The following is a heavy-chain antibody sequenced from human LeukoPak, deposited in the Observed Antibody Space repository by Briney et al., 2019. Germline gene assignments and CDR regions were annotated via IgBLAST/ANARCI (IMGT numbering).Heavy chain of an antibody. V-gene: IGHV3-15*01. J-gene: IGHJ1*01. D-gene: IGHD6-13*01. CDR2: IKSKTDGGTT. CDR3: TTVRGSSYQHFQR. CDR1: GFTFTNAW. Sequence: GGSLRLSCASSGFTFTNAWMSWVRQAPGKGLEWVGRIKSKTDGGTTDYAAPVKGRFTISRDDSKTTLYLQMNSLKSEDTAVYYCTTVRGSSYQHFQRWGQGTLVTVSS.